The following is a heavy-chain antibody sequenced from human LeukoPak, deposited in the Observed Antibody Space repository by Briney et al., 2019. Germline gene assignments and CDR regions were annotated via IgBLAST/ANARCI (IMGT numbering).Heavy chain of an antibody. V-gene: IGHV4-4*07. J-gene: IGHJ4*02. CDR3: AAGDYVPYYFDY. CDR1: GGSISRYY. D-gene: IGHD4-17*01. Sequence: SETLSLTCTVSGGSISRYYWSWIRQSAGKGLEWIGRIYTSGNTNYNPSLKSRVTMSVDTSKNQSSLKLTSVTAADTAVYYCAAGDYVPYYFDYWGQGTLVTVSS. CDR2: IYTSGNT.